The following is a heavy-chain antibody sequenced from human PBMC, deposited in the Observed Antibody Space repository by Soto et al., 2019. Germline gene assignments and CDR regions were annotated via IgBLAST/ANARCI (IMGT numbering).Heavy chain of an antibody. V-gene: IGHV4-59*01. Sequence: SETLSLTCSVSGGSIGRYYWSWIRQPPGKGLEWIGYAYYSGDTGYNPSLQSRVTMAVDTSKNQVSLKLTSVTAADTAVYYCARDRSTYGGGGTGEVKENWFDPWGQGALVTVSS. CDR3: ARDRSTYGGGGTGEVKENWFDP. D-gene: IGHD2-8*01. CDR1: GGSIGRYY. CDR2: AYYSGDT. J-gene: IGHJ5*02.